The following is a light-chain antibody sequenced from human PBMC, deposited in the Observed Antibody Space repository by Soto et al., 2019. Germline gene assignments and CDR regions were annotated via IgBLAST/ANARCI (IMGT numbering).Light chain of an antibody. CDR2: GAS. J-gene: IGKJ2*01. CDR1: QSVSSSY. Sequence: EIVLTQSPGTLSLSPGERATLSSRACQSVSSSYLAWYQQKPGQAPRLLIYGASSRATGIPDRFSGSGSGTDFTLTISRLEPEDFAVYYCQQYGSSPMYTFGQGTKLEIK. CDR3: QQYGSSPMYT. V-gene: IGKV3-20*01.